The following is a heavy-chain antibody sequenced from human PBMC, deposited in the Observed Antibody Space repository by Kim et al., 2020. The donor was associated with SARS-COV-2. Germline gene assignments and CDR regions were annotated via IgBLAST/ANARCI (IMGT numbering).Heavy chain of an antibody. D-gene: IGHD3-22*01. Sequence: SVNGRFTISRDNSKNTLYLQMNSLRAEETAVYYCARRPALGYDSSGYPNYWGQGTLVTVSS. V-gene: IGHV3-66*01. J-gene: IGHJ4*02. CDR3: ARRPALGYDSSGYPNY.